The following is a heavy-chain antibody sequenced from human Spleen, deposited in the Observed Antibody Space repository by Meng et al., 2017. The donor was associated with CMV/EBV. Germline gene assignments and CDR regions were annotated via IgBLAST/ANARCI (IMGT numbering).Heavy chain of an antibody. CDR1: GYSFTSYW. D-gene: IGHD3-10*01. V-gene: IGHV5-51*01. Sequence: GGSLRLSCKGSGYSFTSYWIGWVRQMPGKGLEWMGIIYPGDSDIRYSPSFQGQVTISADKSISTAYLQWSSLKASDTAMYYCASGYYYGSGPYYYYGMDVWGQGTTVTVSS. J-gene: IGHJ6*02. CDR3: ASGYYYGSGPYYYYGMDV. CDR2: IYPGDSDI.